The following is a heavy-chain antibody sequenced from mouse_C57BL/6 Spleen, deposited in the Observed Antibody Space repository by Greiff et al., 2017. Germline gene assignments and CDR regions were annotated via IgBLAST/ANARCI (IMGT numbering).Heavy chain of an antibody. CDR3: ARPGYYGSSYGWYFDV. CDR2: ISSGSSTI. D-gene: IGHD1-1*01. J-gene: IGHJ1*03. CDR1: GFTFSDYG. Sequence: EVKLVESGGGLVKPGGSLKLSCAASGFTFSDYGMHWVRQAPEKGLEWVAYISSGSSTIYYADTVKGRFTISRDNAKNTLFLQMTSLRSEDTAMYYCARPGYYGSSYGWYFDVWGTGTTVTVSS. V-gene: IGHV5-17*01.